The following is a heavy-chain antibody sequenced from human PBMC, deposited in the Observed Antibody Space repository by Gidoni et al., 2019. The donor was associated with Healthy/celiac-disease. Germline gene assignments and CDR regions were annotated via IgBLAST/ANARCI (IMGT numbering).Heavy chain of an antibody. D-gene: IGHD2-2*01. Sequence: QVQLVQSGAEVKKPGASVKVSCKASGYTFTSYGISWRRHAPGQGLDWMGWISAYNGNTTYAQKLQGRVTMTTDTSTSTAYMELRSLRSDDTAVYYCARDPNRGEDIVVVPAGRYYYYYGMDVWGQGTTVTVSS. CDR1: GYTFTSYG. CDR3: ARDPNRGEDIVVVPAGRYYYYYGMDV. V-gene: IGHV1-18*04. J-gene: IGHJ6*02. CDR2: ISAYNGNT.